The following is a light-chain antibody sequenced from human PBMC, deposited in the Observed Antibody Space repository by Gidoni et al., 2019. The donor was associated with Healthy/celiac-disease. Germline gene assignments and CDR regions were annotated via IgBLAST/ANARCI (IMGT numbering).Light chain of an antibody. CDR2: DNN. V-gene: IGLV1-51*01. J-gene: IGLJ2*01. CDR1: SSNIGNNY. Sequence: QSVLTQPPAGSAAPGQKVTISCSGSSSNIGNNYVSWYQQLPGTAPKLLIYDNNKRPSGIPDRFSGSKSGTSATLGITGLQTGDEADYYCGTWDSSLSGGVFGGGTKLTVL. CDR3: GTWDSSLSGGV.